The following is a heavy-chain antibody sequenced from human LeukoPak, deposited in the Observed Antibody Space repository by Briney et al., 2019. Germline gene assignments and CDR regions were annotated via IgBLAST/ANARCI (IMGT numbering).Heavy chain of an antibody. CDR3: ARDSRYYDSSGYYQAQNFDY. CDR1: GGSVSSDTYY. Sequence: SETLSLTCTVSGGSVSSDTYYWSWIRQPPGKGLECIGYVYYSGSTNYNPSLKSRVTISVDTSKNQFSLKLSSVTAADTAVYYCARDSRYYDSSGYYQAQNFDYWGQGTLVTVSS. V-gene: IGHV4-61*01. D-gene: IGHD3-22*01. CDR2: VYYSGST. J-gene: IGHJ4*02.